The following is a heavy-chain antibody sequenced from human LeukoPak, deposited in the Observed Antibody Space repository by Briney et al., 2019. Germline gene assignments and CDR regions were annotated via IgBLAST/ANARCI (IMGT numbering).Heavy chain of an antibody. V-gene: IGHV3-21*04. Sequence: GGSLRLSCAASGFTFNNYNMNWVRQAPGKALEWVSSITSSGAYIFYADSVKGRFTISRDNAKDSLYLQMNSLRAEDTALYYCAKDRRHNQVVPAAYFDYWGQGTLVTVSS. CDR1: GFTFNNYN. J-gene: IGHJ4*02. CDR2: ITSSGAYI. D-gene: IGHD2-2*01. CDR3: AKDRRHNQVVPAAYFDY.